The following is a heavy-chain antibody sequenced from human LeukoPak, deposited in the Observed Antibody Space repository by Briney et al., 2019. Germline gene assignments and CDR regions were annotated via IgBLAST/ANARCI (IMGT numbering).Heavy chain of an antibody. CDR1: GYTFTGYY. J-gene: IGHJ6*02. D-gene: IGHD5-12*01. CDR2: INPNSGGT. CDR3: ARARKGYGSLDV. Sequence: ASVKVSCKASGYTFTGYYMHWVRQAPGQGLEWKGWINPNSGGTNYAQKFQGRVTMTRDTSISTAYMELSRLRSDDTAVYYCARARKGYGSLDVWGQGTTVTVSS. V-gene: IGHV1-2*02.